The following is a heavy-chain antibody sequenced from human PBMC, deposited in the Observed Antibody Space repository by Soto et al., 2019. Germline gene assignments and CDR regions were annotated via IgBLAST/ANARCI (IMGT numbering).Heavy chain of an antibody. CDR2: VYYSGST. V-gene: IGHV4-31*03. J-gene: IGHJ5*02. CDR3: ARDAALKWFDP. D-gene: IGHD2-15*01. Sequence: SETLSLTCTVSGGSTSSGGYYWSWIRQYPGKGLEWIGLVYYSGSTYYNPSLKSRVIISVDTSKKQFSLKLSSVTAADTAVYYCARDAALKWFDPWGQGTLVTVSS. CDR1: GGSTSSGGYY.